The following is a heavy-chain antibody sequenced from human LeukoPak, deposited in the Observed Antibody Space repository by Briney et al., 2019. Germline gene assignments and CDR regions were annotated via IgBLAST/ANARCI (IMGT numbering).Heavy chain of an antibody. V-gene: IGHV3-30-3*01. CDR3: ARDKYYYDSSGSWGYYYGMDV. CDR1: GCTFSSYA. D-gene: IGHD3-22*01. Sequence: PGRSLRLSCAASGCTFSSYAMHWVRQAPGKGLEWVAVISYDGSNKYYADSVKGRFTISRDNSKNTLYLQMNSLRAEDTAVYYCARDKYYYDSSGSWGYYYGMDVWGQGTTVTVSS. J-gene: IGHJ6*02. CDR2: ISYDGSNK.